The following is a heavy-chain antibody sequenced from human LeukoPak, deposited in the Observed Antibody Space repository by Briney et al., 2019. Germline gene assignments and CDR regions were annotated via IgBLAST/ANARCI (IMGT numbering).Heavy chain of an antibody. D-gene: IGHD6-13*01. V-gene: IGHV3-11*06. CDR3: ARDFRRSSSWPFDY. J-gene: IGHJ4*02. Sequence: GGSLRLSCAASGFTFSDYYMSWIRQAPGKGLEWVSYISSSSSYTNYVDSVKGRFTISRDNAKNSLYLQMNSLRAEDTAVYHCARDFRRSSSWPFDYWGQGTLITVSS. CDR2: ISSSSSYT. CDR1: GFTFSDYY.